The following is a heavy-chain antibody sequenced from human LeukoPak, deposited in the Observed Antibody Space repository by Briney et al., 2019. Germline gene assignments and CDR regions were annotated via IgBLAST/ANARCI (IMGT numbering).Heavy chain of an antibody. V-gene: IGHV4-34*01. CDR1: GGSFSGYY. J-gene: IGHJ4*02. D-gene: IGHD3-22*01. Sequence: RSSETLSLTCAVYGGSFSGYYWSWIRQPPGKGLEWIGEINHSGSTNYNPSLKSRVTISVDTSKNQFSLKLSSVTAADTAVYYCARGAYYYDSSGYRSRIGFDYWGQGTLVTVSP. CDR2: INHSGST. CDR3: ARGAYYYDSSGYRSRIGFDY.